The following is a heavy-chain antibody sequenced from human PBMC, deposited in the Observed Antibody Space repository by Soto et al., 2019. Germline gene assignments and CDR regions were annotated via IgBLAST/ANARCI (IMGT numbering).Heavy chain of an antibody. D-gene: IGHD5-12*01. CDR1: GYTFASYA. Sequence: QVPLVQSGAEVKKPGASAKVSCKASGYTFASYAIHWVRQAPGQRLEWMGWINTGSGNTKYSQKLQGRVTITRDTAATTAYKELSSLSSVDTAVYYCARPSCRGYDFDYYYGLDVWGHGTTVTISS. CDR3: ARPSCRGYDFDYYYGLDV. CDR2: INTGSGNT. V-gene: IGHV1-3*04. J-gene: IGHJ6*02.